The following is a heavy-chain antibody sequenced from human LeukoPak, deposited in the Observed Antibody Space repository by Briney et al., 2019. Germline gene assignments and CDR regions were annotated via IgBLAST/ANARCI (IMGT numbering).Heavy chain of an antibody. V-gene: IGHV3-48*04. J-gene: IGHJ4*02. Sequence: GGSLRLSCAASGFTLTRYAMTWVRQVAGKGLEWASYISGRGNTIKYADSVKGRFTISRDNGKNSLYLHMSSLRAEDTAVYYCARDPPALEDFDYWGQGTQVTVSS. CDR1: GFTLTRYA. CDR3: ARDPPALEDFDY. CDR2: ISGRGNTI.